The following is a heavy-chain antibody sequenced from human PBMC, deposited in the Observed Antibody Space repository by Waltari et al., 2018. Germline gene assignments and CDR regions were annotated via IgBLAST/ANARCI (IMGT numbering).Heavy chain of an antibody. J-gene: IGHJ4*02. CDR3: ARLLSSASIAAAGTAKDY. Sequence: QVQLQQWGAGLLKPSETLSLTCAVYGGSFSGYYWSWIRQPPGKGLEWIGEINHSGSTNYNPSLRSRVTISGDTSKNQFSLKLGSVTAADTAVYYCARLLSSASIAAAGTAKDYWGQGTLVTVSS. CDR1: GGSFSGYY. V-gene: IGHV4-34*01. CDR2: INHSGST. D-gene: IGHD6-13*01.